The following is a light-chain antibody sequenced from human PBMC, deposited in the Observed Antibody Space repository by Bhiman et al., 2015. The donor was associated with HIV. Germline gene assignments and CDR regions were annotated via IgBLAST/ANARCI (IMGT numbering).Light chain of an antibody. CDR3: AAWDDSLNGLWV. J-gene: IGLJ3*02. V-gene: IGLV1-44*01. Sequence: QSVLTQPPSASGTPGQRVTISCSGSSSNIGSHAISWYQQLPGTAPKLVIYNNNQRPSGVPDRFSGSKSGTSASLAITGLQAEDEADYNCAAWDDSLNGLWVFGGGTKLTVL. CDR1: SSNIGSHA. CDR2: NNN.